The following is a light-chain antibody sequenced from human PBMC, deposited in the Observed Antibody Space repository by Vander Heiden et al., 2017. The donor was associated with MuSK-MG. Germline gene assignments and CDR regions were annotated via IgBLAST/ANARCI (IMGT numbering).Light chain of an antibody. CDR2: YISVSDQ. Sequence: QAVLTQPSSLSASPGASASLTCIFRSLFSIGSYRIYWFQQKPGSPPQYVLRYISVSDQQQGSGFPSRFSGSKDASANAGILFISGLQSEDDGVYYCLIWHNNAVVCGGGTKLIV. V-gene: IGLV5-45*02. J-gene: IGLJ2*01. CDR1: SLFSIGSYR. CDR3: LIWHNNAVV.